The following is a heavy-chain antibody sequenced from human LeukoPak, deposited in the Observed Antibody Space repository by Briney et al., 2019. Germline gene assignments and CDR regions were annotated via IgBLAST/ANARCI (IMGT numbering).Heavy chain of an antibody. V-gene: IGHV3-23*01. CDR1: GFTFSSYA. D-gene: IGHD2-15*01. J-gene: IGHJ4*02. CDR2: ISGSGGST. CDR3: AKAKGGEVVWADY. Sequence: GGSLRLSCAASGFTFSSYAMSWVRQAPGKGQEWVSAISGSGGSTYYADSVKGRFTISRDNSKNTLYLQMNSLRAEDTAVYYCAKAKGGEVVWADYWGQGTLVTVSS.